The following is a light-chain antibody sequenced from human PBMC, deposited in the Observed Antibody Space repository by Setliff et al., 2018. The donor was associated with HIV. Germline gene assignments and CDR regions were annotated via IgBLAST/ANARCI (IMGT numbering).Light chain of an antibody. V-gene: IGLV2-11*01. CDR1: SNDVGGYNY. J-gene: IGLJ3*02. CDR3: CSYAGTYTWV. CDR2: DVT. Sequence: QSALTQPRSVSGSPGQSVTISCTGTSNDVGGYNYVSWYQQYPGKAPKVILYDVTKRPSGIPDRFSGSRSDNTASLTISGLQAEDEADYYCCSYAGTYTWVFGGGTKGTVL.